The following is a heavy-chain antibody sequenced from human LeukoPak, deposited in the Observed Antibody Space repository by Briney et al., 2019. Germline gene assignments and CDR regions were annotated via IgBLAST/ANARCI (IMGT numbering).Heavy chain of an antibody. CDR3: ARGQKKSGGVWWLGINWFDP. CDR1: GGSFSGYY. J-gene: IGHJ5*02. D-gene: IGHD2-15*01. Sequence: SETLSLTCAVYGGSFSGYYWSWIRQPPGKELEWIGEINHSGSTNYNPSLKSRVTISVDTSKNQFSLKLSSVTAADTAVYYCARGQKKSGGVWWLGINWFDPWGQGTLVTVSS. CDR2: INHSGST. V-gene: IGHV4-34*01.